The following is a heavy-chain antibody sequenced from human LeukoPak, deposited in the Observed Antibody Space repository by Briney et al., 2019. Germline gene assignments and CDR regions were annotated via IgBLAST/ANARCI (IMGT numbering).Heavy chain of an antibody. Sequence: GGSLRLSCAASGFTFSDYYMSWIRQAPGKGLEWVSYISSSGSTIYYADSVKGRFTISRDNAKNSLYLQMNSLRAEDTAVYYCAKDRGIVVVPEMDVWGQGTTVTVSS. V-gene: IGHV3-11*01. CDR3: AKDRGIVVVPEMDV. CDR1: GFTFSDYY. J-gene: IGHJ6*02. CDR2: ISSSGSTI. D-gene: IGHD2-2*01.